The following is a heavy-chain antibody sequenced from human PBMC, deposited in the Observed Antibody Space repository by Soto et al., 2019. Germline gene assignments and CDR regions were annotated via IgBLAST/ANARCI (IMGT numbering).Heavy chain of an antibody. CDR2: IWYDGSNK. D-gene: IGHD4-17*01. J-gene: IGHJ3*02. CDR3: ARDLSGDYGALDT. V-gene: IGHV3-33*01. CDR1: GFTVSTYG. Sequence: PGGSLRLSCTPSGFTVSTYGMHWARQAPGKGLEWVAVIWYDGSNKVYADSVKGRFTISRDNSKNTLYLQMNSLRAEDTAVYYCARDLSGDYGALDTWGQGTMVTVSS.